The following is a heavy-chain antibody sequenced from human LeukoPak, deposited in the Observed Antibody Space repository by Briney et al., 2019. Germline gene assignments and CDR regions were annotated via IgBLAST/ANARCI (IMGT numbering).Heavy chain of an antibody. D-gene: IGHD3-9*01. CDR1: GFIFSAYW. CDR3: ARDLSQHFDWLLSGDT. V-gene: IGHV3-7*04. J-gene: IGHJ5*02. CDR2: IKHVGSEK. Sequence: GGSLRLSCAGSGFIFSAYWLTWVRQAPAKGLEWVANIKHVGSEKYYVDSVKGRFTIARDNAKNSVFLQMSIRRAEDTAVYYCARDLSQHFDWLLSGDTWGQGTLVTVSS.